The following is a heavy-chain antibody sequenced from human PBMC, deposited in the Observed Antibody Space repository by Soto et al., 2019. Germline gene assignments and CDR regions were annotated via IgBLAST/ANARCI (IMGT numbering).Heavy chain of an antibody. V-gene: IGHV5-10-1*01. J-gene: IGHJ4*02. CDR1: GYSFTSYW. CDR2: IDPSDSYT. D-gene: IGHD5-12*01. CDR3: ASAGAGYSGFTAYDY. Sequence: GESLKISCKGSGYSFTSYWISWVRQMPGKGLEWMGRIDPSDSYTNYSPSFQGHVTISADESISTAYLQWSSLKASDTAMYYCASAGAGYSGFTAYDYWGQGTLVTVSS.